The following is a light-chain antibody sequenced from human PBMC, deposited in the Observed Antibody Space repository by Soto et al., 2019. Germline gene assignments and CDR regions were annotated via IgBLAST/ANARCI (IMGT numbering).Light chain of an antibody. J-gene: IGLJ1*01. CDR3: FSYTSSGTYV. V-gene: IGLV2-14*01. Sequence: QSALTQPASVSGSPGQSITISCTGTSRDVGNYKYVSWYQQHPGKAPKLMIYEVSNRPSGVSNRFSGSKSGNTASLTISGLQAEDETDYYCFSYTSSGTYVXGTGTRSPS. CDR1: SRDVGNYKY. CDR2: EVS.